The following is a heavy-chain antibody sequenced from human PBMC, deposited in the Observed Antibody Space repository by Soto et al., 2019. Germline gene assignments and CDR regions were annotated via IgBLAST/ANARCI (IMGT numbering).Heavy chain of an antibody. J-gene: IGHJ5*02. CDR3: ARHRARNWFDP. D-gene: IGHD6-6*01. CDR2: IYYSWST. CDR1: GGSISSSSYY. V-gene: IGHV4-39*01. Sequence: SSPLALTCIFSGGSISSSSYYWGWIRQPPGKGLEWIGSIYYSWSTYYNPSLKSRVTISVDTSKNQFSLKLSSVTAADTAVFYCARHRARNWFDPWGQGTLVTVSS.